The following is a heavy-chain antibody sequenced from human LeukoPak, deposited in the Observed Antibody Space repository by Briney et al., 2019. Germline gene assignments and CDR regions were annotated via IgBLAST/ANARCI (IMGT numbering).Heavy chain of an antibody. CDR3: ARDGSGTDWAYYNWFDP. J-gene: IGHJ5*02. Sequence: GASVKVSCKVSGYTLTELSMHWVRQTPGKGLEWMGGFDPEDGETIYAQKFQGRVTMTRNTSISTAYMELSSLRSDDTAMYYCARDGSGTDWAYYNWFDPWGQGTLVTVSS. CDR2: FDPEDGET. CDR1: GYTLTELS. V-gene: IGHV1-24*01. D-gene: IGHD3-10*01.